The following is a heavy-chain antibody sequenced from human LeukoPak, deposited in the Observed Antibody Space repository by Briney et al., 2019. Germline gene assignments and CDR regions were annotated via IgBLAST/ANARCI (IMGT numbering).Heavy chain of an antibody. CDR2: INPNSGGT. CDR3: ARRSGWASFDY. D-gene: IGHD6-19*01. Sequence: ASVKVSCKASGYTFTGYYMHWVRQAPGQGLEWMGWINPNSGGTNYAQKFQGRVTMTRDTSISTAYMELSRLRSEDTAVYFCARRSGWASFDYWGQGTLVTVSS. V-gene: IGHV1-2*02. CDR1: GYTFTGYY. J-gene: IGHJ4*02.